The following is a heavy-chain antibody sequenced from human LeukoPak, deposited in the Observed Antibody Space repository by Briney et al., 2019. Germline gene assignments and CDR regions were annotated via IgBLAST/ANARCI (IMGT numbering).Heavy chain of an antibody. CDR3: AKDTAVGYDFWSGYSTSNWFDP. CDR1: GFTFSSYS. V-gene: IGHV3-21*04. J-gene: IGHJ5*02. D-gene: IGHD3-3*01. CDR2: ISSSSSYI. Sequence: GGSLRLSCAASGFTFSSYSMNWVRQAPGKGLEWVSSISSSSSYIYYADSVKGRFTISRDNSENTLYLQMNSLRAEDTAVYYCAKDTAVGYDFWSGYSTSNWFDPWGQGTLVTVSS.